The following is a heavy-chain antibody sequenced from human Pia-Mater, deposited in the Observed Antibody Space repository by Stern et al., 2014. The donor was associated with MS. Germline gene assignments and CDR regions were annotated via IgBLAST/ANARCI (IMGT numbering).Heavy chain of an antibody. J-gene: IGHJ4*02. D-gene: IGHD1-26*01. V-gene: IGHV5-51*01. CDR3: ARRHTTYFDY. CDR1: GYRFTSYW. CDR2: IYPGDSET. Sequence: VQLVESGAEVKKPGESRKISCKGSGYRFTSYWNGWVRQMPGKGLEWMGIIYPGDSETKYSPSFQGQVTISADKSISAACLQWSNVKASDTAMYFCARRHTTYFDYWGQGTLVTVSS.